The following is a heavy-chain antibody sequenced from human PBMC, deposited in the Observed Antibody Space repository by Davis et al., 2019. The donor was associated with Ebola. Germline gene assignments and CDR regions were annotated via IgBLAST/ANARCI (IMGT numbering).Heavy chain of an antibody. CDR2: ISGRSRGI. CDR1: GFDFDDTY. J-gene: IGHJ5*02. V-gene: IGHV3-11*04. CDR3: SKDGGNQVTTHNWFDT. Sequence: GESLKISCATSGFDFDDTYMSWIRKAPGKGLEWVAYISGRSRGIWHTDSVRGRFTISRDNSKDTLYLQMNSLRAEDTSVYYCSKDGGNQVTTHNWFDTWGRGTLVTVSS. D-gene: IGHD1-14*01.